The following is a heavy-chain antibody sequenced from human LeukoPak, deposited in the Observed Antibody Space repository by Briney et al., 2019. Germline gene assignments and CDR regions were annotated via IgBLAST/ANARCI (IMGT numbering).Heavy chain of an antibody. CDR3: AREGSDYVWGSYTY. Sequence: SQTLSLTCAVYGGSFSGYYWNWIRQSSGKGLEWIGEINHSGSTNYNPSLKSRVTISVDTSKNQFSLKLSSVTAADTTVYYCAREGSDYVWGSYTYWGQGTLVTVSS. J-gene: IGHJ4*02. CDR2: INHSGST. D-gene: IGHD3-16*01. V-gene: IGHV4-34*01. CDR1: GGSFSGYY.